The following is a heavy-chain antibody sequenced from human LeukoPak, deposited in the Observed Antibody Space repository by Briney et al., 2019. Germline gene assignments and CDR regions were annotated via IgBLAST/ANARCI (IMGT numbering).Heavy chain of an antibody. D-gene: IGHD3-22*01. CDR3: AHLIHYYDSSGYSDY. Sequence: SGPTLVKPTQTLTLTCTFSGFSLSTSGVGVGWIRQPPGKALEWLALIYRDDDKRYSPSLKSRLTITKDTSKNQVVLTMTNMDPVDTATYYCAHLIHYYDSSGYSDYWGQGTLVTVSS. V-gene: IGHV2-5*02. CDR1: GFSLSTSGVG. J-gene: IGHJ4*02. CDR2: IYRDDDK.